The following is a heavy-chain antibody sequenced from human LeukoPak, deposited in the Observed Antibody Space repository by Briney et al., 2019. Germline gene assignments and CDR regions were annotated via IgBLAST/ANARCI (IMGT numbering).Heavy chain of an antibody. Sequence: GTSLRLSCAASGFTFSKYGMHWVRQAPGKGLEWVAVIWHGQKKEYYADSVKGRFTISRDNSKNTLDLQMRSLIAEDTAVYYCARADNGSGSYAFDIWGQGTRVTVSS. J-gene: IGHJ3*02. CDR1: GFTFSKYG. CDR3: ARADNGSGSYAFDI. D-gene: IGHD3-10*01. CDR2: IWHGQKKE. V-gene: IGHV3-33*08.